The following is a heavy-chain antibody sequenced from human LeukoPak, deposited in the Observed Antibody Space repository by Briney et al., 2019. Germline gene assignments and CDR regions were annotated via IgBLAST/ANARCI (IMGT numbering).Heavy chain of an antibody. J-gene: IGHJ4*02. CDR2: ISYSGSP. CDR1: GGSISGSGDS. CDR3: ETSLYDAGKNYKRRFDY. Sequence: SETLSLTCTVSGGSISGSGDSWGWIRQPPGKDLEWIGSISYSGSPYYNPSLKSRVTISVDTSKNQFSLRLNSVTAADTAVYYCETSLYDAGKNYKRRFDYWAQGTLVTVSS. D-gene: IGHD3-10*01. V-gene: IGHV4-39*07.